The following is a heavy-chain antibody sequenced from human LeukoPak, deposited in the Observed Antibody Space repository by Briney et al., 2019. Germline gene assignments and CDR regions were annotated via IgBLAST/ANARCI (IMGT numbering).Heavy chain of an antibody. CDR3: ARDTMVRGVMMT. Sequence: AAVKVSFKCSGSTFTSNGISRVRQGHGPGLEWMGWIRAYNGNTNYAQKLQGRVTMTTDTSTSTAYMELRSLRSDDAAVYYCARDTMVRGVMMTWGQGTLVTVSS. V-gene: IGHV1-18*01. J-gene: IGHJ5*02. CDR2: IRAYNGNT. CDR1: GSTFTSNG. D-gene: IGHD3-10*01.